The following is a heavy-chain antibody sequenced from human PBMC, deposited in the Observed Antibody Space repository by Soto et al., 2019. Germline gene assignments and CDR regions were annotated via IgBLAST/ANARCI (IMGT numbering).Heavy chain of an antibody. CDR1: GYTFTSYG. J-gene: IGHJ4*02. D-gene: IGHD6-13*01. CDR2: ISAYNGNT. Sequence: QVQLVQSGAEVKKPGASVKVSCKASGYTFTSYGIIWVRQAPGQGLEWMGWISAYNGNTNYAQRLQGRVTMTTDTTTSTAYMELRSLRPDDTAVYYCAIRYSSSWYLDYWGPGTLVTVSS. CDR3: AIRYSSSWYLDY. V-gene: IGHV1-18*01.